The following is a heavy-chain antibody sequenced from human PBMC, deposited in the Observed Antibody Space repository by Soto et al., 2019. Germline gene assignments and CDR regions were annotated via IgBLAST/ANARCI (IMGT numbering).Heavy chain of an antibody. V-gene: IGHV4-39*01. Sequence: PSETLSLTCTVSCSSINSSGYYWGWIRQPPGKGLEWIGSMFYGVSTYYNPSLKSRVTVPVDTSKNQFSLNLRSVTAADTAVYYCARLPSRHLVDYWGQGTLVTVSS. J-gene: IGHJ4*02. D-gene: IGHD3-3*02. CDR3: ARLPSRHLVDY. CDR2: MFYGVST. CDR1: CSSINSSGYY.